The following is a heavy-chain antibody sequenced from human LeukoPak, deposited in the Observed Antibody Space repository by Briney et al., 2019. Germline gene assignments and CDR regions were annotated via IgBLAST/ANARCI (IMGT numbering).Heavy chain of an antibody. CDR1: GYTFTSYD. V-gene: IGHV1-8*03. CDR2: MNPNSGNT. Sequence: GASVKVSCKASGYTFTSYDINWVQQATGQGLEWMGWMNPNSGNTGYAQKFQGRVTITRNTSISTAYMELSSLRSEDTAVYYCARNYAYGDFSPFDYWGQGTLVTVSS. D-gene: IGHD4-17*01. CDR3: ARNYAYGDFSPFDY. J-gene: IGHJ4*02.